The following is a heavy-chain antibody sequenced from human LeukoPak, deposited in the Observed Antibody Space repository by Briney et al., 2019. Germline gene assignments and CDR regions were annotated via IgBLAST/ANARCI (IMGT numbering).Heavy chain of an antibody. CDR3: TTGLRWSQPIDY. D-gene: IGHD4-17*01. CDR1: GFSFSNSY. Sequence: GGSLRLSCAASGFSFSNSYMTWVRQAPGKGLEWVGRIKTKTEGETIHYAAPVKGRFTISRDDSKDTLYLQMNSLKTEDTAVYYCTTGLRWSQPIDYWGQGVLVTVS. CDR2: IKTKTEGETI. J-gene: IGHJ4*02. V-gene: IGHV3-15*01.